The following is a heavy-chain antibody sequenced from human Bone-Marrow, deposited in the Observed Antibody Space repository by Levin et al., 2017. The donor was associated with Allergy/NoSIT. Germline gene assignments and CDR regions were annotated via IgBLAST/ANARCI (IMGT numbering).Heavy chain of an antibody. CDR1: GYTFTTYG. V-gene: IGHV1-18*01. CDR3: ARGHFPYYYYGMDV. CDR2: VSAYSGNT. J-gene: IGHJ6*02. Sequence: AASVKVSCKASGYTFTTYGLTWVRQAPGQGLEWMGWVSAYSGNTNYALNLKDRVTMTTDTATNTAYMELTSLRSDDTAIYYCARGHFPYYYYGMDVWGQGTTVVVSS.